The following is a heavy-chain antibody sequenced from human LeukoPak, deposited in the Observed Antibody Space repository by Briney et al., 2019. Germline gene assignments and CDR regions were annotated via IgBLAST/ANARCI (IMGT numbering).Heavy chain of an antibody. CDR2: INPNSGGT. Sequence: ASVKVSCKASGYTFTGYYMHWVRQAPGQGLEWMGWINPNSGGTNYAQNFQGWVTMTRDTSISTAYMELSRLRSDDTAVYYCARGEDTAMVRNYYGMDVWGKGTTVTVSS. V-gene: IGHV1-2*04. CDR1: GYTFTGYY. J-gene: IGHJ6*04. CDR3: ARGEDTAMVRNYYGMDV. D-gene: IGHD5-18*01.